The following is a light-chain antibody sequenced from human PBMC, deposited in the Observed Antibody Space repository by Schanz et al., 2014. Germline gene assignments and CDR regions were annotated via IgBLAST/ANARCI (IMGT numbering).Light chain of an antibody. V-gene: IGKV3-20*01. CDR2: GTS. CDR3: HQYGSSPWT. Sequence: EIVLTQSPGTLSLSPGERATLSCRASQSVHRNYLAWHQQKPGQAPRLLIYGTSIRATGIPDRFSGSGSGTDFTLTISRLEPEDLAVYYCHQYGSSPWTFGQGTKVEIK. CDR1: QSVHRNY. J-gene: IGKJ1*01.